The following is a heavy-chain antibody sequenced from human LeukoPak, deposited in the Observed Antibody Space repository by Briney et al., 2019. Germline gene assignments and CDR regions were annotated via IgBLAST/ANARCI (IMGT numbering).Heavy chain of an antibody. D-gene: IGHD4-17*01. CDR2: ISWDGGNI. J-gene: IGHJ6*02. V-gene: IGHV3-11*01. CDR1: GFTFSDYY. CDR3: AKVHRDYGDYYGMDA. Sequence: GGSLRLSCAASGFTFSDYYMSWIRQSPGKGLEWVSYISWDGGNIGYADSVKGRFTISRDNAKNSLYLQMNSLRVEDTALYYCAKVHRDYGDYYGMDAWGQGTTATVSS.